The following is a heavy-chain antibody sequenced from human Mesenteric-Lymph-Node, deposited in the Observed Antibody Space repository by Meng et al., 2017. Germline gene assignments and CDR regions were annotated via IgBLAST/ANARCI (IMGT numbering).Heavy chain of an antibody. CDR2: VYYSGST. Sequence: QVALQESGPGLVKPSQTLSLTCTVSGGSISSGGYYWSWIRQHPGKGLEWIGYVYYSGSTYYNPSLKSLVTISVDTSKNQFSLKLSSVTAADTAVYYCARVEGESGYFDYWGQGTLVTVSS. CDR3: ARVEGESGYFDY. CDR1: GGSISSGGYY. D-gene: IGHD3-3*01. V-gene: IGHV4-31*01. J-gene: IGHJ4*02.